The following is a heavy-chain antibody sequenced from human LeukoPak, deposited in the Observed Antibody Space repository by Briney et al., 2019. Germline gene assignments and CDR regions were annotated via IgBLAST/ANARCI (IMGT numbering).Heavy chain of an antibody. J-gene: IGHJ4*02. CDR3: ARGTMIVLFDY. Sequence: SETLSLTCTVSGGSISSGGYYWSWIRQHPGKGLEWIGYIYYSGSTNYNPSLKSRVTISVDTSKNQFSLKLSSVTAADTAVYYCARGTMIVLFDYWGQGTLVTVSS. CDR2: IYYSGST. D-gene: IGHD3-22*01. CDR1: GGSISSGGYY. V-gene: IGHV4-61*08.